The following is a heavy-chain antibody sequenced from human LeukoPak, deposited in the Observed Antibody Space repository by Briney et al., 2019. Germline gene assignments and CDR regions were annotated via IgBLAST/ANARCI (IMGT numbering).Heavy chain of an antibody. CDR2: INHSGST. J-gene: IGHJ6*03. CDR1: GGSFSGYY. D-gene: IGHD3-3*01. Sequence: PSETLSLTCAVYGGSFSGYYWSWIRQPPGKGLEWIGEINHSGSTNYNPSLKSRVTISVDTSKNQFSLKLSSVTAADTAVYYRARGLRFLEWLPHHYYMDVWGKGTTVTVSS. CDR3: ARGLRFLEWLPHHYYMDV. V-gene: IGHV4-34*01.